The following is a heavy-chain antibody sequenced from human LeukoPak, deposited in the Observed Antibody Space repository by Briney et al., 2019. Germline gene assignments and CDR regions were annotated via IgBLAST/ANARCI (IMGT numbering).Heavy chain of an antibody. CDR1: GFTFSSYT. J-gene: IGHJ4*02. CDR2: ISYDGSNK. V-gene: IGHV3-30-3*01. CDR3: ASGSYSNYDFDY. Sequence: GRSLRLSCAASGFTFSSYTMHWVRQAPGKGLEWVAVISYDGSNKYYADSVKGRFTISRDNSKNTLYLQMNSLRAEDTAVYYCASGSYSNYDFDYWGQGTLVTVSS. D-gene: IGHD4-11*01.